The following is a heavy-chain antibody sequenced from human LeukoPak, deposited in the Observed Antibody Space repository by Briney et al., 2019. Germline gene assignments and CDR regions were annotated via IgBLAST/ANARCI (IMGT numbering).Heavy chain of an antibody. CDR3: ARDPDTSSWLNWFDP. Sequence: PGRSLRPSCAASGFTFSSYAMHWVRQAPGKGLEWVAVISYDGSNKYYADSVKGRFTISRDNAKNSPYLQMNSLRADDTAVYYCARDPDTSSWLNWFDPWGQGTLVTVSS. J-gene: IGHJ5*02. V-gene: IGHV3-30-3*01. CDR1: GFTFSSYA. D-gene: IGHD6-13*01. CDR2: ISYDGSNK.